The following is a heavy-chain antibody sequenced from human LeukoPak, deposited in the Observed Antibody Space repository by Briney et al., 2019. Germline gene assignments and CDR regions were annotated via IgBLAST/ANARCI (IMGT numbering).Heavy chain of an antibody. Sequence: GASVKVSCKASGYTFTSYYMHWVRQAPGQGLEWMGIINTSGGSTSYAQKFQGRVTMTRDMSTSTVYMELSSLRSEDAAVYYCASTTPYYYYMDVWGKGTTVTVSS. V-gene: IGHV1-46*01. D-gene: IGHD4-17*01. CDR3: ASTTPYYYYMDV. CDR1: GYTFTSYY. CDR2: INTSGGST. J-gene: IGHJ6*03.